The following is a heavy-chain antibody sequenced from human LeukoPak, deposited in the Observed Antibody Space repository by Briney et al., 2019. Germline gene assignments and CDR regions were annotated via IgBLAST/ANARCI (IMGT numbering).Heavy chain of an antibody. CDR3: ARGLLPYYYGSGSYPNWFDP. V-gene: IGHV1-18*01. J-gene: IGHJ5*02. CDR2: ISAYNGNT. CDR1: GYTFTSYG. Sequence: ASVKVSCKASGYTFTSYGISWVRQAPGQGLEWMGWISAYNGNTNYAQKLQGRVTMTTDTSTSTAYMELRSLRSDDTAVYYCARGLLPYYYGSGSYPNWFDPWGQGTLVTVSS. D-gene: IGHD3-10*01.